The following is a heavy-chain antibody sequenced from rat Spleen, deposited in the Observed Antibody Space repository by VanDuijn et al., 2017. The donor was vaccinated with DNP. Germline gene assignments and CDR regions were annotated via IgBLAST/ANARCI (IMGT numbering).Heavy chain of an antibody. CDR2: ISPSGGYT. CDR1: VLTFTHYD. CDR3: VRPTTGAFAY. J-gene: IGHJ3*01. Sequence: EVQLVESGGGSVQPGRSLKLSCAASVLTFTHYDLVWVRQASTKGSEWVASISPSGGYTYYPDPVKGRFTISRDNAKSTLYLQVNSLRSEDMATYYCVRPTTGAFAYWGQGTLVTVSS. D-gene: IGHD1-6*01. V-gene: IGHV5S23*01.